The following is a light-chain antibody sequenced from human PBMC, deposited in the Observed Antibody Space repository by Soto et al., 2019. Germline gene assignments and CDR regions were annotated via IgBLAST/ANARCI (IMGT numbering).Light chain of an antibody. Sequence: QPVLTQSPSASASLGASVKFTCTLSSGHSAYAIAWHQQQPEKGPRYLMKLNNDGSHSKGDGIPDRFSGSSSGAERYLTISSLQFEDEADYYCQTWVTGILIFGGGTKLTVL. CDR1: SGHSAYA. CDR2: LNNDGSH. J-gene: IGLJ2*01. V-gene: IGLV4-69*01. CDR3: QTWVTGILI.